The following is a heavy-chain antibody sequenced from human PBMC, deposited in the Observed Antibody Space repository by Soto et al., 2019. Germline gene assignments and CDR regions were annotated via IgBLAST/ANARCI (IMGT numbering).Heavy chain of an antibody. CDR2: INTGKGNT. D-gene: IGHD2-2*01. CDR3: ARAGDDCSAANCYVIDY. V-gene: IGHV1-3*04. Sequence: ASVKVSCKASGYTFTNYAMHWVRQAPGQRLEWMGWINTGKGNTKYSQKFQGRVTITRDTSASTAYMELSSLRSEDTAMYYCARAGDDCSAANCYVIDYWGQGTLVTVSS. CDR1: GYTFTNYA. J-gene: IGHJ4*02.